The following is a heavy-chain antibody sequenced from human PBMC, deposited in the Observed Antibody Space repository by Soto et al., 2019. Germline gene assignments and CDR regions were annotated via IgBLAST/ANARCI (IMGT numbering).Heavy chain of an antibody. V-gene: IGHV4-59*01. CDR1: GGSISSYY. CDR3: AREFVPYGGTNWFDP. J-gene: IGHJ5*02. D-gene: IGHD5-12*01. CDR2: IYYSGST. Sequence: SETLSLTCTVSGGSISSYYWSWIRQPSGKGLEWIGYIYYSGSTNYNPSLKSRVTISVDTSKNQFSLKLSSVTAADTAVYYCAREFVPYGGTNWFDPWGQETLVTVSS.